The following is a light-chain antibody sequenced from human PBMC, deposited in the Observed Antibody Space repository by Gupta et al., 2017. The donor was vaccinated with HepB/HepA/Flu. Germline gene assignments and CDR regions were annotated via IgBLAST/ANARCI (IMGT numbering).Light chain of an antibody. J-gene: IGLJ3*02. CDR1: SIEART. CDR3: QVWDSHQV. Sequence: SYAFTQPFSVSVAPGKTAQITCEGNSIEARTVHWYQQKPGQAPVLVVAYNNDRPSGIPERFSGSKSGNTATLTISRVEGGDEAGYCCQVWDSHQVFGGGTKLTVL. V-gene: IGLV3-21*03. CDR2: YNN.